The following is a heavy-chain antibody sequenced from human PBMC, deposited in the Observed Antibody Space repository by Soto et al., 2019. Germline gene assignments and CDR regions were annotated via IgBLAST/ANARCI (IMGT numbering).Heavy chain of an antibody. CDR2: ISGSGGST. D-gene: IGHD6-13*01. CDR1: GFIFSSYA. Sequence: GGSLRLSCAASGFIFSSYAMSWVRQAPGKGLEWVSAISGSGGSTYYADSVKGRFTISRDNSKNTLYLQMNSLRAEDTAVYYCAKYVLEQQLGPRWFVPWGQGTLGTVSS. CDR3: AKYVLEQQLGPRWFVP. J-gene: IGHJ5*02. V-gene: IGHV3-23*01.